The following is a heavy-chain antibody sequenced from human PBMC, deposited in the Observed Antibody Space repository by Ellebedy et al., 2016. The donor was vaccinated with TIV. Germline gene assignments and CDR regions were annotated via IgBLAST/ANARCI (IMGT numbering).Heavy chain of an antibody. CDR3: AITPNYGSASFYFDY. V-gene: IGHV1-69*13. D-gene: IGHD3-10*01. J-gene: IGHJ4*02. CDR2: IIPIFGTA. Sequence: AASVKVSCKASGGTFSSYAISWVRQAPGQGLEWMGGIIPIFGTANYAQKFQGRVTITADESTSTAYMELSSLRSEDTAMYYCAITPNYGSASFYFDYWGQGTLVTVSS. CDR1: GGTFSSYA.